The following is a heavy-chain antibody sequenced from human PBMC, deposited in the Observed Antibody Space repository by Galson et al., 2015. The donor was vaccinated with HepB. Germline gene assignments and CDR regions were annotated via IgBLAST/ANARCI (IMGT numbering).Heavy chain of an antibody. V-gene: IGHV4-61*01. D-gene: IGHD6-6*01. CDR3: ARGQLGIWDYYYYYGMDV. Sequence: ETLSLTCTVSGGSVSSGSYYWSWIRQPPGKGLEWIGYINYSGSTNYNPSLKSRVTISVDTSKNQFSLKLSSVTAADTAVYYCARGQLGIWDYYYYYGMDVWGQGTTVTVSS. J-gene: IGHJ6*02. CDR1: GGSVSSGSYY. CDR2: INYSGST.